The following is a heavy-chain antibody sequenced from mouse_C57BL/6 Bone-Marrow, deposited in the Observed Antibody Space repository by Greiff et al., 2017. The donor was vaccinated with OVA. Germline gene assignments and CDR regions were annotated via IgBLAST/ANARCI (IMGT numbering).Heavy chain of an antibody. Sequence: QVQLQQSGAELARPGASVNMSCKASGYTFTSYTMHWVKQRPGQGLEWIGYINPSSGYTKYNQKFKDKATLTADKSSSTAYMQLSSLTSEDSAVYYCAPYFQRFAYWGQGTLVTVSA. CDR3: APYFQRFAY. J-gene: IGHJ3*01. CDR1: GYTFTSYT. D-gene: IGHD6-5*01. CDR2: INPSSGYT. V-gene: IGHV1-4*01.